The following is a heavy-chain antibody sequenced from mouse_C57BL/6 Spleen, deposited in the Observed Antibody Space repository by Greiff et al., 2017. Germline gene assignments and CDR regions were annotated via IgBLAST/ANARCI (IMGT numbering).Heavy chain of an antibody. V-gene: IGHV1-54*01. Sequence: VQLQQSGAELVRPGTSVKVSCKASGYAFTNYLIEWVKQRPGQGLEWIGVINPGSGGTNYNEKFKGKATLTADKSSSTAYMQLSSLTSEDSAVYFCARSGDSSGYRGYWGQGTTLTVSS. J-gene: IGHJ2*01. D-gene: IGHD3-2*02. CDR3: ARSGDSSGYRGY. CDR2: INPGSGGT. CDR1: GYAFTNYL.